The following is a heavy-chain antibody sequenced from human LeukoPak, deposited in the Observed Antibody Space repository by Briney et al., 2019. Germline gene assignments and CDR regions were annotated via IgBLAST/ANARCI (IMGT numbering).Heavy chain of an antibody. V-gene: IGHV3-7*01. CDR1: GFTFSSYW. D-gene: IGHD6-13*01. J-gene: IGHJ1*01. CDR3: AISTSFIAAAGKEYFQH. Sequence: PGGSLRLSCAASGFTFSSYWMSWVRQAPGKGLEWVANIKQDGSEKYYVDSVKGRFTISRDNAKNSLYLQMNSLRAEDTAVYYCAISTSFIAAAGKEYFQHWGQGTLVTVSS. CDR2: IKQDGSEK.